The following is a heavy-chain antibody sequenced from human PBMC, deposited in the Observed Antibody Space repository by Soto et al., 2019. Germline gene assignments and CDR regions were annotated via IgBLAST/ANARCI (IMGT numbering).Heavy chain of an antibody. CDR2: IYYSGST. D-gene: IGHD3-10*01. CDR3: ARSGYYGSGSYYDY. V-gene: IGHV4-59*01. J-gene: IGHJ4*02. Sequence: SEILSLTCTVSGGSISSYYWSWLRQPPGKGLEWIGYIYYSGSTNYNPSLKSRVTISVDTSKNQFSLKLSSVTAADTAVYYCARSGYYGSGSYYDYWGQGTLVTVSS. CDR1: GGSISSYY.